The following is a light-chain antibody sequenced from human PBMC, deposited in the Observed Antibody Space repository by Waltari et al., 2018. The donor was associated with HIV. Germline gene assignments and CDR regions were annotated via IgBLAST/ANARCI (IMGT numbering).Light chain of an antibody. CDR3: CSCPRSGIRYV. Sequence: QSALTQPASASGSPGQSITISCTGTSSNVGSDDLVSWYQQHPGEAPKRIISEVTKRPSGVSNRFSGSKSGNTASLTIAGLQAEDEADYYCCSCPRSGIRYVFGTGTKVTVL. V-gene: IGLV2-23*02. CDR1: SSNVGSDDL. CDR2: EVT. J-gene: IGLJ1*01.